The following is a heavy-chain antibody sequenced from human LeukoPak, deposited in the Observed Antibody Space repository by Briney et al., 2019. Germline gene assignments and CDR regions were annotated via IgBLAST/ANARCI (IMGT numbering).Heavy chain of an antibody. D-gene: IGHD3-16*01. V-gene: IGHV4-39*01. CDR2: IYYSGST. Sequence: SETLSLTCTVSGGSISSSSYYWGWIRQPPGKGLEWIGSIYYSGSTYYNPSLKSRVTISVDASKNQFSLKLSSVTAADTAVYYCARLAWGVSGSYLFDYWGQGTLVTVSS. CDR3: ARLAWGVSGSYLFDY. CDR1: GGSISSSSYY. J-gene: IGHJ4*02.